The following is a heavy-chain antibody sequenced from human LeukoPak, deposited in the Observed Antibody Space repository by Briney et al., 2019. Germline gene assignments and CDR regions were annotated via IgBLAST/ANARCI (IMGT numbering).Heavy chain of an antibody. V-gene: IGHV4-59*01. Sequence: SGTLSLTCTVSGDSFTTNYWSWIRQPPGRGLEWIGYIIYSGSTFYNPRLKSRDTISLDTSKNQFSLKLSSVTAADTAVYYCARDRWFDCWGQGTRVSVFS. CDR2: IIYSGST. CDR3: ARDRWFDC. J-gene: IGHJ5*01. CDR1: GDSFTTNY.